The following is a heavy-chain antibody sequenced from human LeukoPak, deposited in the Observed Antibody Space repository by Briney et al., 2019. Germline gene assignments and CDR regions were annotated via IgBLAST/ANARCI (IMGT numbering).Heavy chain of an antibody. V-gene: IGHV3-30-3*01. CDR2: ISYDGSNK. Sequence: GGSLRLSCAASGFTFSSYAMHWVRQAPGKGLEWVAVISYDGSNKYYADSVKGRFTIPRDNSKNTLYLQMNSLRAEDTAVYYCARVMTTTYFPYYYGMDVWGQGTTVTVSS. J-gene: IGHJ6*02. CDR1: GFTFSSYA. D-gene: IGHD4-17*01. CDR3: ARVMTTTYFPYYYGMDV.